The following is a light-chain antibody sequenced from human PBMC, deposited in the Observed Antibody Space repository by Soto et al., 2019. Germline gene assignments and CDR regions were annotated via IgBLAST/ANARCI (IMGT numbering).Light chain of an antibody. CDR1: QSVSSSY. V-gene: IGKV3-15*01. CDR3: QPHNNWAPWR. J-gene: IGKJ1*01. Sequence: PGSRRFTPEKRATLSCRASQSVSSSYLAWYQQKPGQAPRLLIYGASTRATGIPARFSGSGSGTEFTLTISSLQSVDFAVYCCQPHNNWAPWRLGPGTKVDIK. CDR2: GAS.